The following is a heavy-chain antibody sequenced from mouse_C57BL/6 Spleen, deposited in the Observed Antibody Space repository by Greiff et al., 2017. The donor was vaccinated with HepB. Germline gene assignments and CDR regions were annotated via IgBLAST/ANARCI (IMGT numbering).Heavy chain of an antibody. Sequence: VQLQQSGAELARPGASVKLSCKASGYTFTSYGISWVKQRTGQGLEWIGEIYPRSGNTYYNEKFKGKATLTADKSSSTAYMELRSLPSEDSAVYFCAGRPDRGSSGSWFAYWGQGTLVTVSA. D-gene: IGHD3-2*02. V-gene: IGHV1-81*01. J-gene: IGHJ3*01. CDR1: GYTFTSYG. CDR3: AGRPDRGSSGSWFAY. CDR2: IYPRSGNT.